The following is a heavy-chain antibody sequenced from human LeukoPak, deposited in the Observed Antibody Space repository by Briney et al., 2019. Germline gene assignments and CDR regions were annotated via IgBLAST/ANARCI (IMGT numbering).Heavy chain of an antibody. CDR3: AKWAVVAATPPWDYGMDV. V-gene: IGHV3-30*18. D-gene: IGHD2-15*01. CDR2: ISYDGSNK. J-gene: IGHJ6*02. CDR1: GFTFSSYG. Sequence: QPGRSLRLSCAASGFTFSSYGMHWVRQAPGKGLEWVAVISYDGSNKYYADSVKGRFTISRDNSKNTLYLQMNSLRAEDTAVYYCAKWAVVAATPPWDYGMDVWGQGTTVTVS.